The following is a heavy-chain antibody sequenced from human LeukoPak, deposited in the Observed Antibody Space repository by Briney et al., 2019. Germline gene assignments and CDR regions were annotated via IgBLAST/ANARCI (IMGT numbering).Heavy chain of an antibody. V-gene: IGHV3-23*01. CDR1: GFTFSSYA. Sequence: GGSLRPSCAASGFTFSSYAMSWVRQAPGKGLEWVSAISGSGGSTYYADSVKGRFTISRDNSKNTLYLQMNSLRAEDTAVYYCAKDQIRLRYFDWLFLIYFDYWGQGTLVTVSS. D-gene: IGHD3-9*01. CDR2: ISGSGGST. CDR3: AKDQIRLRYFDWLFLIYFDY. J-gene: IGHJ4*02.